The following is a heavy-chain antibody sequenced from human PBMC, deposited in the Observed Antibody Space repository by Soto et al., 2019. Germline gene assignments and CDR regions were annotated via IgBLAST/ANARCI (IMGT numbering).Heavy chain of an antibody. D-gene: IGHD3-16*02. J-gene: IGHJ3*02. CDR3: ARVQFPTRGRYDYVWGSYPHDAFDI. V-gene: IGHV1-8*01. CDR1: GYTFTSYD. Sequence: ASVKVSCKASGYTFTSYDINWVRQATGQGLEWMGWMNPNSGNTGYAQKFQGRVTMTRNTSISTAYMELSSLRSEDTAVYYCARVQFPTRGRYDYVWGSYPHDAFDIWGQGTMVTVSS. CDR2: MNPNSGNT.